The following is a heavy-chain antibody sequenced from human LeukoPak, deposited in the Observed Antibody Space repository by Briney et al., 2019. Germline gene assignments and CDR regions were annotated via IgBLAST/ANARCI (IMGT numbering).Heavy chain of an antibody. V-gene: IGHV3-20*04. CDR2: INWNGGST. CDR3: ARSSTTVTTRFFDL. J-gene: IGHJ2*01. D-gene: IGHD4-17*01. Sequence: GGSLRLSCAASGFTFDDYGMIWVRQAPGKGLEWVSYINWNGGSTDYVDSVKGRFTISRDNAKNSLYLQMNSLRAADTAFYYCARSSTTVTTRFFDLWGRGTLVTVSS. CDR1: GFTFDDYG.